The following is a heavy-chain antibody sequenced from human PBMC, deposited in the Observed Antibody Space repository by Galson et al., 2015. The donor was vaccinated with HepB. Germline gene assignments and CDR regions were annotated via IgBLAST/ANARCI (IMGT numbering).Heavy chain of an antibody. CDR2: ISAYNGNT. CDR1: GYTFTSYG. D-gene: IGHD3-22*01. J-gene: IGHJ3*02. CDR3: ARGIGGYDSGGIDVFDI. V-gene: IGHV1-18*04. Sequence: SVKVSCKASGYTFTSYGISWVRQAPGQGLEWMGWISAYNGNTNYAQKLQGRVTMTTDTSTSTAYMELRSLRSDDTAVYYCARGIGGYDSGGIDVFDIWGQGTMVTVSS.